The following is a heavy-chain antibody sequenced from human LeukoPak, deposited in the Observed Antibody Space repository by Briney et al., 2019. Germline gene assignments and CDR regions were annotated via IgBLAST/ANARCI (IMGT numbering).Heavy chain of an antibody. CDR2: VQYTGNDK. CDR1: GSIFSSYD. D-gene: IGHD4-17*01. CDR3: AKKVTTKTWADAFDV. Sequence: GGSLRLSCAASGSIFSSYDMYWVRQAPGKGLEWVAFVQYTGNDKYYADSVRGRFTISRDNSKDTLYLQMNSLRADDTAVYYCAKKVTTKTWADAFDVWGHGTLVTVSS. V-gene: IGHV3-30*02. J-gene: IGHJ3*01.